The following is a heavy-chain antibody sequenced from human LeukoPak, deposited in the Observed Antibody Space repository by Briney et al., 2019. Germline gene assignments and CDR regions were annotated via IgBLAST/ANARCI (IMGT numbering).Heavy chain of an antibody. D-gene: IGHD3-22*01. Sequence: SETLSLTCTVSGGSISSNNYYWGWIRQPPGKGLEWIGSIYYSGSTYYNPSLKSRVTISVDTSKNQFSLKLSSVTAADTAVYYCARATYDSSGYYFVVGYWDQGTLVTVSS. CDR3: ARATYDSSGYYFVVGY. V-gene: IGHV4-39*07. CDR1: GGSISSNNYY. CDR2: IYYSGST. J-gene: IGHJ4*02.